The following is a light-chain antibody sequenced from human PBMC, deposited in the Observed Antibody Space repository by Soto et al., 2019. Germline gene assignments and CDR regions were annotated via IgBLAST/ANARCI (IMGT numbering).Light chain of an antibody. CDR2: GAS. CDR1: QGISTY. J-gene: IGKJ1*01. CDR3: QKYNSAPWT. Sequence: DIQMTQSPSSLSASVGDRVTITCRASQGISTYLAWYQQKPGKVPYLLIYGASTLQSGVPSRFSGSGSGTDFSLTISSLQPEDVATYYCQKYNSAPWTFGQGTKLESK. V-gene: IGKV1-27*01.